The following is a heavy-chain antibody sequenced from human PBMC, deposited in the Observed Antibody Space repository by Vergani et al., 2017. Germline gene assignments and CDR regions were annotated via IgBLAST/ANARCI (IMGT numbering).Heavy chain of an antibody. Sequence: QVQLHESGPGLVKPSQTLSLTCTVSGGSITSGSFYWSWIRQPAGKELEWIGRIHSSGTTNYNPSLKSRVTLSVDTSKNQLSLRMTSVTAADTAVYYCARDSWTSELRGVYWFDTWGQGTLVSVSS. D-gene: IGHD3-10*01. CDR2: IHSSGTT. CDR3: ARDSWTSELRGVYWFDT. CDR1: GGSITSGSFY. V-gene: IGHV4-61*02. J-gene: IGHJ5*02.